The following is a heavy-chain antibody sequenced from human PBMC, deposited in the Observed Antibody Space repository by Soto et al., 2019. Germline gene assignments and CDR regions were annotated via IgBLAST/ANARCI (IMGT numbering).Heavy chain of an antibody. D-gene: IGHD3-22*01. V-gene: IGHV3-53*04. CDR3: ARPISSGYSQYYYGMDV. CDR1: GFTVSSNY. CDR2: IYSGGST. Sequence: PGGSLRLSCAASGFTVSSNYMSWVRQAPGKGLEWVSVIYSGGSTYYADSVKGRFTISRHNSKNTLYLQMNSLRAEDTAVYYCARPISSGYSQYYYGMDVWGQGTTVTVSS. J-gene: IGHJ6*02.